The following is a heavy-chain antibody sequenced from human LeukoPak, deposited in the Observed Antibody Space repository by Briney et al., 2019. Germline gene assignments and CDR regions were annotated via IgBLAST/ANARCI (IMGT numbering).Heavy chain of an antibody. J-gene: IGHJ4*02. D-gene: IGHD3-10*01. Sequence: GGSLRLSCAASGFTFSSYAMSWVGQAPGKGLEWVSAISGSGCRTYYADSVKGRFTISRDNSKNTLYLQMNSLRAEDTAVYYCAKVSTMVRGVIRAVGYFDYWGQGTLVTVSS. CDR1: GFTFSSYA. V-gene: IGHV3-23*01. CDR3: AKVSTMVRGVIRAVGYFDY. CDR2: ISGSGCRT.